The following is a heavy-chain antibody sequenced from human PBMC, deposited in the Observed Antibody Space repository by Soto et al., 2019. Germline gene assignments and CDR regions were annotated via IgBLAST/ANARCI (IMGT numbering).Heavy chain of an antibody. CDR2: ISYDASNK. CDR3: GKELRFDRHHLDY. D-gene: IGHD3-10*01. J-gene: IGHJ4*02. Sequence: GWSMRISCAASGFTFSSYVVHGVRQAPGKGLEWVAVISYDASNKYYADFVKGRFTISRDNSKNTLYLQMNSLRAEDKAVYYCGKELRFDRHHLDYWGQGLLVTVSS. CDR1: GFTFSSYV. V-gene: IGHV3-30*18.